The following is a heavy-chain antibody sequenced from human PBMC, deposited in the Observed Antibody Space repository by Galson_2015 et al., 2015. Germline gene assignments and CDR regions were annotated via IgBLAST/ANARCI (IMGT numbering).Heavy chain of an antibody. J-gene: IGHJ6*03. V-gene: IGHV3-30*01. CDR1: GFTFSSHG. CDR2: ISSDGRNT. Sequence: SLRLSCAASGFTFSSHGLHWVRQAPGKGLEWVAAISSDGRNTYYADSVQGRFTISRDNSNNILYLQMNSLRAEDAAVYYCARDAVFKSYYYMDVWGKGTTVTVSS. CDR3: ARDAVFKSYYYMDV.